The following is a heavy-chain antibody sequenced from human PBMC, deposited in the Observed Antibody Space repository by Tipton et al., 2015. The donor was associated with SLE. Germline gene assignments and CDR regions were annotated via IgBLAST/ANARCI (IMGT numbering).Heavy chain of an antibody. CDR2: ISTIGST. Sequence: TLSLTCTVSGGSISRFYWSWIRPPAGKGLEWIVRISTIGSTNYNPSLKSRVTMPVDTSKTQFSLKLSSVTAADTAVYYCARDQDNWSPALFDIWGQGTMVTVSS. CDR3: ARDQDNWSPALFDI. CDR1: GGSISRFY. J-gene: IGHJ3*02. V-gene: IGHV4-4*07. D-gene: IGHD1-20*01.